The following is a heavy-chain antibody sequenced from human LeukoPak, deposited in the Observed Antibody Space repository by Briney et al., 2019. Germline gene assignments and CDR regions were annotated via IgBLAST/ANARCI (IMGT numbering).Heavy chain of an antibody. Sequence: ASVKVSCKVSGYTLTELSMHWVRQAPGKGLEWMGGFDPEDGETIYAQKFQGRVTMTEDTSTDTAYMELSSLRSEDTAVYYCATAVVGAYYFDYWGQGTLVTVSS. CDR1: GYTLTELS. D-gene: IGHD1-26*01. CDR2: FDPEDGET. CDR3: ATAVVGAYYFDY. J-gene: IGHJ4*02. V-gene: IGHV1-24*01.